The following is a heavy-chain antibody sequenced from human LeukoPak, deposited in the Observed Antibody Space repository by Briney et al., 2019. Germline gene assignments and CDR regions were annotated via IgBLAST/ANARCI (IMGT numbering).Heavy chain of an antibody. CDR3: ARGRIAAGPYYYYYMDV. V-gene: IGHV3-30-3*01. D-gene: IGHD6-6*01. Sequence: GRSLRLSCAASGFTFSSYAMHWVRQAPGKGLEWVAVISYDGSNKYYADSVKGRFTISRDNSKNTLHLQMNSLRAEDTAVYYCARGRIAAGPYYYYYMDVWGKGTTVTVSS. CDR2: ISYDGSNK. J-gene: IGHJ6*03. CDR1: GFTFSSYA.